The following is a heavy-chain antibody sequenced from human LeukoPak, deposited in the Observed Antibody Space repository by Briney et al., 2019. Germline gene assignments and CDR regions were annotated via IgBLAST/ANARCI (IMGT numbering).Heavy chain of an antibody. CDR3: ARGLQGVIDP. D-gene: IGHD2-21*01. CDR1: GGSFSGYY. V-gene: IGHV4-34*01. J-gene: IGHJ5*02. Sequence: SETLSLTCAVYGGSFSGYYWSWIRQPPGKGLEWIGEINHSGSTNYNPSLKSRVTISVDTSKNQFSLKLSSVTAADTAVYYCARGLQGVIDPWGQGTLATVSS. CDR2: INHSGST.